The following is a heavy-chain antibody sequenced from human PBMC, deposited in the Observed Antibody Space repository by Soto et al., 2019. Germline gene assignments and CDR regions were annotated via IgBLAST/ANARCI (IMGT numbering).Heavy chain of an antibody. V-gene: IGHV3-11*01. CDR2: ISSSGSTI. D-gene: IGHD2-2*01. CDR3: ARDLRFVVVPAASEY. Sequence: PGGSLRLSCAASGFTFSDYYMSWIHQAPGKGLEWVSYISSSGSTIYYADSVKGRFTISRDNAKNSLYLQMNSLRAEDTAVYYCARDLRFVVVPAASEYWGQGTLVTVSS. J-gene: IGHJ4*02. CDR1: GFTFSDYY.